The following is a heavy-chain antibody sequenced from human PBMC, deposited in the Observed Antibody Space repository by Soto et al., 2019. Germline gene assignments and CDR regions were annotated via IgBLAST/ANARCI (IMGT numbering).Heavy chain of an antibody. J-gene: IGHJ5*02. CDR1: GFTFSSYA. V-gene: IGHV3-30-3*01. Sequence: VGSLRLSCAASGFTFSSYAMHWVRQAPGKGLEWVAVISYDGSNKYYADSVKGRFTISRDNSKNTLYLQMNSLRAEDTAVYYCARVVLVVAATYNWFDPWGQGTLVTVSS. D-gene: IGHD2-15*01. CDR2: ISYDGSNK. CDR3: ARVVLVVAATYNWFDP.